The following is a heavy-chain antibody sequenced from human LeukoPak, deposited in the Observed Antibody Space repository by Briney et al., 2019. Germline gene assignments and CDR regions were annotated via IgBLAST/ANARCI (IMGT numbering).Heavy chain of an antibody. J-gene: IGHJ4*02. Sequence: GGSLRLSCAASGFTFSDYYMYWIRQAPGKGLQWVSYISSSSSYINYADSVKGRFTISRDNAKNSLYLQMNSLGAEDTAVYYCARSSGGWGGVVDSWGQGTLVTVSS. V-gene: IGHV3-11*03. CDR2: ISSSSSYI. CDR3: ARSSGGWGGVVDS. CDR1: GFTFSDYY. D-gene: IGHD3-16*01.